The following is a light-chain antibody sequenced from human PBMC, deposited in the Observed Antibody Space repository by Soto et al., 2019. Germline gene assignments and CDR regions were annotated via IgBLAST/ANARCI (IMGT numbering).Light chain of an antibody. CDR1: SGHSSYA. V-gene: IGLV4-69*01. J-gene: IGLJ2*01. Sequence: QLVLTQSPSASASLGASVKLTCTLSSGHSSYAIAWHQQQPEKGPRYLMKLNSDGSHSKGEGIPDRFSGSSSGAERYLTISRLQSEDEADYYCQTWGTGIRVFGGGTQLTVL. CDR2: LNSDGSH. CDR3: QTWGTGIRV.